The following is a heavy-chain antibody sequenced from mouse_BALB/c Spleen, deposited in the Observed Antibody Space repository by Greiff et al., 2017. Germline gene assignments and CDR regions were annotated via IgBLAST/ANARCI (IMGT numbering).Heavy chain of an antibody. CDR1: GYTFTNYW. J-gene: IGHJ4*01. D-gene: IGHD1-1*01. Sequence: VQLQQSGAELVRPGTSVKISCKASGYTFTNYWLGWVKQRPGHGLEWIGDIYPGGGYTNYNEKFKGKATLTADTSSSTAYMQLSSLTSEDSAVYFCARRGYYGSSFYAMDYWGQGTSVTVSS. CDR2: IYPGGGYT. CDR3: ARRGYYGSSFYAMDY. V-gene: IGHV1-63*02.